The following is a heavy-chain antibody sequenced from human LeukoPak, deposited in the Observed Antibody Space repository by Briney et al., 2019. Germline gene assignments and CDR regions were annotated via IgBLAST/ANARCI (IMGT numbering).Heavy chain of an antibody. CDR1: GYTFTSYD. CDR2: INPNSGNT. J-gene: IGHJ3*02. D-gene: IGHD6-19*01. V-gene: IGHV1-8*01. Sequence: ASVKVSCKASGYTFTSYDINWVRQATGQGLEWMGWINPNSGNTGYAQKFQGRVTMTTNTSTSTAYMELSSLTSDDTAVYYCTRPSSGWYILSGDAFDIWGQGTMVTVSS. CDR3: TRPSSGWYILSGDAFDI.